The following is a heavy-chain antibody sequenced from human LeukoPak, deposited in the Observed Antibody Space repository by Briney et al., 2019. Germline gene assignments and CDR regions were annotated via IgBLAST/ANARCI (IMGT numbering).Heavy chain of an antibody. V-gene: IGHV3-23*01. D-gene: IGHD5-12*01. CDR3: AKDRGLGSCGYDDY. Sequence: GGSLRLSCAASGYTFSSYAMSWVRQAPGKGLEWVSAISGSGGRTYYADSVKGRFTISRDNSKNTLYLLMTSLRAEDTAVYYCAKDRGLGSCGYDDYWGQGTLVTVSS. CDR1: GYTFSSYA. J-gene: IGHJ4*02. CDR2: ISGSGGRT.